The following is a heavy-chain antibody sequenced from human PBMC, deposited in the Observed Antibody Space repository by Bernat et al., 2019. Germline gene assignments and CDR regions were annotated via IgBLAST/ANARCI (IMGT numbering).Heavy chain of an antibody. CDR1: GFTFSSYE. Sequence: EVQRVESGGGLVQPGGSLRLSCAASGFTFSSYEMNWVRQAPGKGLEGVSYISSSGSTIYYADSVKGRFTISRDNAKNSLYLQMNSLRAEDTAVYYCARASKRINHPLFDYWGQGTLVTVSS. V-gene: IGHV3-48*03. CDR3: ARASKRINHPLFDY. CDR2: ISSSGSTI. D-gene: IGHD1-14*01. J-gene: IGHJ4*02.